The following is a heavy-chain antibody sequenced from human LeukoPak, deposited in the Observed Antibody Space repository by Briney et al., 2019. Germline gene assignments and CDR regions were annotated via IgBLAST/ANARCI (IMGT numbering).Heavy chain of an antibody. CDR2: ISYDGSNK. V-gene: IGHV3-30*04. CDR1: GFTFSSYA. D-gene: IGHD3-10*01. J-gene: IGHJ4*02. CDR3: ARADNYGSGSYYLIDY. Sequence: PGRSLRLSCAASGFTFSSYAMHWVRQAPGKGLEWVAVISYDGSNKYYADSVKGRFTISRDNSKNTLYLQMNSLRAEVTAVYYCARADNYGSGSYYLIDYWGQGTLVTVSS.